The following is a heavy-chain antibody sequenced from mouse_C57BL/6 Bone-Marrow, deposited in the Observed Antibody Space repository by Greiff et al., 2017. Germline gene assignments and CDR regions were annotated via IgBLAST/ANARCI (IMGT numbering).Heavy chain of an antibody. J-gene: IGHJ1*03. CDR3: ARLMGGSSSYWYFDV. CDR1: GYTFPSYD. D-gene: IGHD1-1*01. CDR2: IYPRDGST. Sequence: QVQLQQSGPELVKPGASVKLSCKASGYTFPSYDINWVKQRPGQGLEWIGWIYPRDGSTKYNEKFKGKATLTVDTSSSTAYMELHSLTSEDSAGYFCARLMGGSSSYWYFDVWGTGTTVTVSS. V-gene: IGHV1-85*01.